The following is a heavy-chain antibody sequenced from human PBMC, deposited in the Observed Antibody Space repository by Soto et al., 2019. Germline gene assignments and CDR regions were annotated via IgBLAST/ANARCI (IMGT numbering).Heavy chain of an antibody. D-gene: IGHD6-19*01. CDR3: ARDSRNPSGWYRPDDAFDI. CDR2: INAGNGNT. V-gene: IGHV1-3*01. Sequence: QVQLVQSGAEVKKPGALVKVSCKASGYTFTSYAMHWVRQAPGQRLEWMGWINAGNGNTKYSQKFQGRVTITRDTSASTAYMELSSLRSEDTAVYYCARDSRNPSGWYRPDDAFDIWGQGTMVTVSS. CDR1: GYTFTSYA. J-gene: IGHJ3*02.